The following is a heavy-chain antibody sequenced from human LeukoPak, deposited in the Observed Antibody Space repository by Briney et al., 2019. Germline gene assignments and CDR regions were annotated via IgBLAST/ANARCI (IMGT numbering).Heavy chain of an antibody. Sequence: GGSLRLSCAASGFTFSSYAMSWVRLAPGKGLEWVSYISSSSSTIYYADSVKGRFTISRDNAKNSLYLQMNSLRAEDTAVYYCARGAYYYEDWGQGTLVTVSS. D-gene: IGHD3-22*01. J-gene: IGHJ4*02. CDR2: ISSSSSTI. V-gene: IGHV3-48*01. CDR3: ARGAYYYED. CDR1: GFTFSSYA.